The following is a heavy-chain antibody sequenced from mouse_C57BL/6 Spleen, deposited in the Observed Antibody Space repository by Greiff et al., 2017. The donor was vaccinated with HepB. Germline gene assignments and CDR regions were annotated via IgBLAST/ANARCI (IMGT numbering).Heavy chain of an antibody. D-gene: IGHD1-1*01. CDR3: TTWTTVVGY. Sequence: EVQLQESGAELVRPGASVKLSCTASGFNIKDDYMHWVKQRPEQGLEWIGWIDPENGDTEYASKFQGKATITADTSSNTAYLQLSSLTSEDTAVYYCTTWTTVVGYWGQGTTLTVSS. CDR2: IDPENGDT. J-gene: IGHJ2*01. V-gene: IGHV14-4*01. CDR1: GFNIKDDY.